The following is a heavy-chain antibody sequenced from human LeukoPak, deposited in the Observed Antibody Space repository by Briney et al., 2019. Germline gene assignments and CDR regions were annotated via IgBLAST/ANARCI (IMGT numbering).Heavy chain of an antibody. CDR2: IYYSGST. V-gene: IGHV4-59*01. CDR1: GGSISSYY. D-gene: IGHD3-22*01. Sequence: SETLSLTCTVSGGSISSYYWSWIRQPPGKGLEWIGYIYYSGSTYYNPSLKSRVTISVDTSKNQFSLKLSSVTAADTAVYYCARASRNYDSSGLWYFDYWGQGTLVTVSS. CDR3: ARASRNYDSSGLWYFDY. J-gene: IGHJ4*02.